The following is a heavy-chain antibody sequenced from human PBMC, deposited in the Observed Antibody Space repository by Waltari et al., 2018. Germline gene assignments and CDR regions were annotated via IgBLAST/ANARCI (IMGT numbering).Heavy chain of an antibody. J-gene: IGHJ4*02. CDR3: ARTGYCSGGSCSSPGLLEN. CDR2: IYHSGST. V-gene: IGHV4-38-2*01. D-gene: IGHD2-15*01. Sequence: QVQLQESGPGLVKPSETLSLTCAVSGYSISSGYYWGWIRQPPGKGLEWIGSIYHSGSTYYNPALKSRVTISVDTSKNQFSLKLSSVTAADTAVYYCARTGYCSGGSCSSPGLLENWGQGTLVTVSS. CDR1: GYSISSGYY.